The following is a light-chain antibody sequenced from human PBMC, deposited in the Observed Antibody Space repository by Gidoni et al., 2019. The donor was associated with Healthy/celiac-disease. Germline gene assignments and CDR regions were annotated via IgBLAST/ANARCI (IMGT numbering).Light chain of an antibody. J-gene: IGKJ2*01. Sequence: DIQMTHSPSSLSASVGDRVTITSRASQSIISYLNWYHKKPVKAPKLLIYAASSLQSGVPSRFSGSGSGTDFTLTISSLQPEDFATYYCQQSYSTPHTFGQGTKLEIK. CDR3: QQSYSTPHT. V-gene: IGKV1-39*01. CDR2: AAS. CDR1: QSIISY.